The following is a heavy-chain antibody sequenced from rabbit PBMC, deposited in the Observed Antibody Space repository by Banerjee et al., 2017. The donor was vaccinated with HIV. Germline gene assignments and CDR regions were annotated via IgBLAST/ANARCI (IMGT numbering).Heavy chain of an antibody. CDR3: ASSAPISGSFYFDL. CDR2: IYRSTDST. CDR1: GFTLSSYW. V-gene: IGHV1S40*01. J-gene: IGHJ4*01. D-gene: IGHD1-1*01. Sequence: QSLEESGGDLVKPGASLTLTCTASGFTLSSYWMCWVRQAPGKGLEWIACIYRSTDSTHYASWAKGRFTISKTSSTTVTLQMTSLTAADTATYFCASSAPISGSFYFDLWGPGTLVT.